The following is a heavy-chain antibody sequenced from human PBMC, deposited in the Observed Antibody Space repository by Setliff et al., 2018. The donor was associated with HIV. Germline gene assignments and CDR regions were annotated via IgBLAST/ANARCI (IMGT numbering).Heavy chain of an antibody. CDR3: ASEAWTSYRSSSGYYYYYMDV. D-gene: IGHD6-6*01. CDR2: IYYSGTT. CDR1: GDSVSSASYY. V-gene: IGHV4-61*01. J-gene: IGHJ6*03. Sequence: SETLSLTCTVSGDSVSSASYYWSWIRQPPGKGLEWIGYIYYSGTTKYNPSLKSRVTVSVDTSKNQFSLKLSSVTAADTAVYYCASEAWTSYRSSSGYYYYYMDVWGKGTTVTVTS.